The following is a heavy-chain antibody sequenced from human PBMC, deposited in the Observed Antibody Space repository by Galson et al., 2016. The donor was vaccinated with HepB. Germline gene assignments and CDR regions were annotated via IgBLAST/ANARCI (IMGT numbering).Heavy chain of an antibody. CDR1: GYTFNTHG. CDR3: ARYTGFCDH. J-gene: IGHJ4*02. D-gene: IGHD1-1*01. CDR2: SSTYNGDA. V-gene: IGHV1-18*04. Sequence: SVKVSCKASGYTFNTHGITWVRQAPGQGLEWMGWSSTYNGDANYEQKFQTRVTMTTDTSTRTAYMELRSLRSDDTAVYYCARYTGFCDHWGQGTLVTVSS.